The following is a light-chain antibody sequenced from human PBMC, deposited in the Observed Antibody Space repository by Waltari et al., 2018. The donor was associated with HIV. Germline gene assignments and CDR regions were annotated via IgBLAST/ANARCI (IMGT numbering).Light chain of an antibody. J-gene: IGLJ2*01. Sequence: YDVSQSDPVSVSPGQRVPISCVGDRLAGQCVTWYQLKPGRSPQLGIDERNRRASGIPDRFSASKSGKTATLTIRGIQPADEGQYFCQAWDNTIAVFGGGT. CDR2: ERN. CDR3: QAWDNTIAV. CDR1: RLAGQC. V-gene: IGLV3-1*01.